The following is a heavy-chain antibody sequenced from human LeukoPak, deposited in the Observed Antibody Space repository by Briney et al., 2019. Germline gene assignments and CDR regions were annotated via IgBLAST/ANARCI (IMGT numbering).Heavy chain of an antibody. CDR3: ARDYVWGSYRFDAFDI. V-gene: IGHV1-8*01. Sequence: ASVKVSCKASGYTFTSYDINWVRQATGQGLEWMGWMNPNSGNTGYAQKFQGRVTTTRNTSISTAYMELSSLRSEDTVVYYCARDYVWGSYRFDAFDIWGQGTMVTVSS. D-gene: IGHD3-16*02. CDR2: MNPNSGNT. CDR1: GYTFTSYD. J-gene: IGHJ3*02.